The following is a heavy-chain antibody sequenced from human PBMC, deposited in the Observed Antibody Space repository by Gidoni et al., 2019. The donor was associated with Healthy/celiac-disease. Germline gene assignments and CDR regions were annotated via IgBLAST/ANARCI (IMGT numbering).Heavy chain of an antibody. J-gene: IGHJ2*01. CDR3: ARQIWNWYFDL. V-gene: IGHV4-59*08. D-gene: IGHD3-10*01. CDR1: GGSISSYY. Sequence: QVQLQESGPGLVKPSETLSLTCTVSGGSISSYYWSWIRQPPGKGLEWIGYIYYSGSTNYNPSLKSRVTISVDTSKNQFSLKLSSVTAADTAVYYCARQIWNWYFDLWGRGTLVTVSS. CDR2: IYYSGST.